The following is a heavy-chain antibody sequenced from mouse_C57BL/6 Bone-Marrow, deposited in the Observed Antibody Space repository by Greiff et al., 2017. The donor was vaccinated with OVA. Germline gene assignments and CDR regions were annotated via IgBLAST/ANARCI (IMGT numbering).Heavy chain of an antibody. D-gene: IGHD2-1*01. Sequence: SGAELVRPGASVKLSCTASGFNIKDDYMHWVKQRPEQGLEWIGWIDPENGDTEYASKFQGKATITADTSSNTAYLQLSSLTSEDTAVYYCTSYGNLDYWGQGTTLTVSS. CDR3: TSYGNLDY. CDR1: GFNIKDDY. J-gene: IGHJ2*01. V-gene: IGHV14-4*01. CDR2: IDPENGDT.